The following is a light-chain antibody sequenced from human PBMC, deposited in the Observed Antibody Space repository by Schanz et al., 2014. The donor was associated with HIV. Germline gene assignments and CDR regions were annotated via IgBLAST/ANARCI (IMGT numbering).Light chain of an antibody. CDR1: QGISSY. V-gene: IGKV1-8*01. CDR3: QQYYSYPST. J-gene: IGKJ1*01. Sequence: AIWITQSPSSLSASTGDRVTLTCRASQGISSYLAWYQQKPGKAPKLLIYAASTLQSGVPSRFSGSGSGTDFTLTISCLQSEDFATYYCQQYYSYPSTFGQGTKVEIK. CDR2: AAS.